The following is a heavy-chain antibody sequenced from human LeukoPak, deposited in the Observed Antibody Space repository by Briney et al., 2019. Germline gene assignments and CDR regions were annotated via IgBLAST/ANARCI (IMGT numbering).Heavy chain of an antibody. V-gene: IGHV3-23*01. CDR1: GFTFSSYA. Sequence: PGGSLRLSCAASGFTFSSYAMSWVRQAPGKGLEWVSGISGSGGSTYYADSVKGRLTISRDNSKNTLYLQMNSLRADDTAVYYCAKLSLRWKGEVDYWGQGTLVTVSS. CDR3: AKLSLRWKGEVDY. D-gene: IGHD4-23*01. J-gene: IGHJ4*02. CDR2: ISGSGGST.